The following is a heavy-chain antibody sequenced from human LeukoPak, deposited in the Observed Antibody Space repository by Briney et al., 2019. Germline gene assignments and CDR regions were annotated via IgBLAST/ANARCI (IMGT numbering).Heavy chain of an antibody. CDR1: GGSISSYY. CDR2: IYYSGST. D-gene: IGHD7-27*01. Sequence: KASETLSLTCTVSGGSISSYYWSWIRQPPGKGLEWIGYIYYSGSTNYNPSLKSRVTISVDTSKNQFSLTLNSVTAADTAVFYCARRPHNWGFDYWGQGTLVTVSS. J-gene: IGHJ4*02. V-gene: IGHV4-59*08. CDR3: ARRPHNWGFDY.